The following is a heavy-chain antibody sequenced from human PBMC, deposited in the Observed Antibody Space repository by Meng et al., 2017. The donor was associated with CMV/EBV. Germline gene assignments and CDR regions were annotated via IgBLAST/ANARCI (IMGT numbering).Heavy chain of an antibody. V-gene: IGHV1-69*12. CDR3: ASADDIGMDY. CDR1: GGTFSSYT. J-gene: IGHJ4*02. CDR2: IIPIFGTA. D-gene: IGHD3-9*01. Sequence: VKRVQLGTEVKKPGSSVKVSCKASGGTFSSYTRSWVPQTPGQGLEWMGGIIPIFGTANYAQKFQGRVTITADESTSTAYMELSSLRSEDTAVYYCASADDIGMDYWGQGTLVTVSS.